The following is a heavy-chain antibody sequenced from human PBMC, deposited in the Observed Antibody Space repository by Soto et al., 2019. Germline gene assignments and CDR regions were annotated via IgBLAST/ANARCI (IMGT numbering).Heavy chain of an antibody. Sequence: EVQVVESGGGLVKPGGSLRLSCAASGFTFSENSMKWVRQAPGKGLEWVSSISSTSTYIFYADSLKGRFTISRDNAKNPLHLQMTSLRAEDTAVYHCARHRDGPEGDFWVQATLVTVSS. J-gene: IGHJ4*02. CDR2: ISSTSTYI. V-gene: IGHV3-21*01. D-gene: IGHD4-17*01. CDR3: ARHRDGPEGDF. CDR1: GFTFSENS.